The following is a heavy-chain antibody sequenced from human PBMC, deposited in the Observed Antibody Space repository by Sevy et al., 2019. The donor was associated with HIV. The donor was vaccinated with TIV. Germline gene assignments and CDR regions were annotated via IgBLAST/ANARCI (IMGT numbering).Heavy chain of an antibody. D-gene: IGHD3-22*01. J-gene: IGHJ3*02. CDR2: ISCSSSYT. V-gene: IGHV3-11*06. Sequence: GGSLRLSCAASGFTFSDYYMSWIRQAPGKGLEWVSYISCSSSYTNYADSVKGRFTISRDNAKNSLYLQMNSLRAEETAVYYCARRRLLGAFDIWGQGTMVTVSS. CDR1: GFTFSDYY. CDR3: ARRRLLGAFDI.